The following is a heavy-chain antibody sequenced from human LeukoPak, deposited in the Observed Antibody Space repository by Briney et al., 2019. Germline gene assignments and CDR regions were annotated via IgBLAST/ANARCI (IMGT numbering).Heavy chain of an antibody. Sequence: GGSLRLSCAASGFTFEASAMSWVRQAPGKGLEWVAVITGGGESTYYADSVKGRFTISGDNAKNSLYLQMNSLRAEDTAVYYCARDARAAKRVFWDWGQGTLVTVSS. J-gene: IGHJ4*02. CDR3: ARDARAAKRVFWD. CDR1: GFTFEASA. D-gene: IGHD3-16*01. CDR2: ITGGGEST. V-gene: IGHV3-23*01.